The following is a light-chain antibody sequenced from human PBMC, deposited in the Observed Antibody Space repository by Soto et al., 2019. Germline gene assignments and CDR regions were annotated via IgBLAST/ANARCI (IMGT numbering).Light chain of an antibody. CDR2: DAS. J-gene: IGKJ1*01. Sequence: EIVLTQSPGTLSLSPWERATLSCRASQSVSSSYLAWYQQKPGQAPRLLLYDASRRATGIPDRFSGSGSGTDFTLTISRLEPEDFAVYYCQHYGRSVAWTFGQGTKVDIK. V-gene: IGKV3-20*01. CDR1: QSVSSSY. CDR3: QHYGRSVAWT.